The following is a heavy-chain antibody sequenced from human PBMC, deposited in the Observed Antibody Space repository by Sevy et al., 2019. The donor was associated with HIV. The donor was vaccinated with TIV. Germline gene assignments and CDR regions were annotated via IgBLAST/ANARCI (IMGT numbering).Heavy chain of an antibody. V-gene: IGHV3-30*04. CDR1: GFTFSTYA. Sequence: GGYLRLSCAASGFTFSTYAIHWVRQAPGKGLEWVALISYDGSKILYIDSVKGRFTVSRDNSRNALYLQMNSLRPEDTAVYYCAVWPGGQTDQYLKIDSWGQGTLVTVSS. J-gene: IGHJ4*02. CDR2: ISYDGSKI. CDR3: AVWPGGQTDQYLKIDS. D-gene: IGHD2-21*02.